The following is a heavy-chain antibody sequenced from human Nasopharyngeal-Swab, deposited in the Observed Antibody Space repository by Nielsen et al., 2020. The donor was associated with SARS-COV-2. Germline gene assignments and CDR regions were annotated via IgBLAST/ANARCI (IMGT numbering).Heavy chain of an antibody. Sequence: GESLKISCAASGFTFSSYSMNWVRQAPGKGLEWVSSISSSSSYIYYADPVKGRFTISRDNAKNSLYLQMNSLRAEDTAVYYCASDYGGNQPIFDYWGQGTLVTVSS. V-gene: IGHV3-21*01. CDR2: ISSSSSYI. CDR1: GFTFSSYS. CDR3: ASDYGGNQPIFDY. J-gene: IGHJ4*02. D-gene: IGHD4-23*01.